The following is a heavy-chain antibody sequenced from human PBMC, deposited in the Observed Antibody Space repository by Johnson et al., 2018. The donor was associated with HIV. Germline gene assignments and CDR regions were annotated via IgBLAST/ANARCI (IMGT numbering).Heavy chain of an antibody. CDR1: GFTFSSYG. V-gene: IGHV3-30*03. J-gene: IGHJ3*02. Sequence: VQLVESGGGVVQPGRSLRLSCAASGFTFSSYGMHWVRQAPGKGLEWVAVISYDGSNKYYADSVKGRFTISRDNSKNTLYLQMNSLRAEDTAVYYCARERPAYSSSSSHAFDIWGQGTMVTVSS. D-gene: IGHD6-6*01. CDR2: ISYDGSNK. CDR3: ARERPAYSSSSSHAFDI.